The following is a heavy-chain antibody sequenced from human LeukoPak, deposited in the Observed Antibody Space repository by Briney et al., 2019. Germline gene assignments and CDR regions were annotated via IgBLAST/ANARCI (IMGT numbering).Heavy chain of an antibody. CDR1: GGSFSGYY. J-gene: IGHJ4*02. D-gene: IGHD5-24*01. CDR2: IYYSGST. CDR3: AREMATIPYFDY. V-gene: IGHV4-31*11. Sequence: PSETLSLTCAVYGGSFSGYYWSWIRQHPGKGLEWIGYIYYSGSTYYNPSLKSRATISVDTSKNQFSLKLSSVTAADTAVYYCAREMATIPYFDYWGQGTLVTVSS.